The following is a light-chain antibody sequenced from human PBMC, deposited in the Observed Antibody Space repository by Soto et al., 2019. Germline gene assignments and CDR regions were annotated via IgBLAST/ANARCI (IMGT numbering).Light chain of an antibody. CDR2: DVT. CDR1: SSDVGGYNY. J-gene: IGLJ2*01. V-gene: IGLV2-11*01. Sequence: QSALTQPRSVSGSPGQSVTIAFTGTSSDVGGYNYVSWYQQHPGKAPKLMIYDVTERPSGVPDRFSGSKSGNTASLTISGLQAEDEADYYCCSYAGSYTVVFGGGTKLTVL. CDR3: CSYAGSYTVV.